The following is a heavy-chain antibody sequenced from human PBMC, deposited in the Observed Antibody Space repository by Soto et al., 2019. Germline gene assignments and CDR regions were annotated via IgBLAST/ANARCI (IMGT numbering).Heavy chain of an antibody. CDR2: IYTNGIT. CDR1: GGSISGDY. D-gene: IGHD4-4*01. V-gene: IGHV4-4*07. CDR3: ARLLLQQPWYFHY. J-gene: IGHJ4*02. Sequence: PSETLSLTCTVSGGSISGDYWSWVRQPGGKGLEWIGRIYTNGITSYNPSLKSRVTMSVDTSQNQFSLKLTSVTAADTGVYYCARLLLQQPWYFHYWGQGTLVTVSS.